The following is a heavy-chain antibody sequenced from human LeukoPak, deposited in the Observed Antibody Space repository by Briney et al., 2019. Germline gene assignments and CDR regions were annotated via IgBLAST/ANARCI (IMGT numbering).Heavy chain of an antibody. CDR1: GFTFGSYS. CDR2: ISSSSSTI. J-gene: IGHJ6*03. D-gene: IGHD3-3*01. CDR3: ARAYFWSGYYYMDV. V-gene: IGHV3-48*01. Sequence: GGSLRLSCAASGFTFGSYSMNWVRQAPGKGLEWVSYISSSSSTIYYADSVKGRFTISRDNAKNSLYLQMNSLRAEDTAVYYCARAYFWSGYYYMDVWGKGTTVTVSS.